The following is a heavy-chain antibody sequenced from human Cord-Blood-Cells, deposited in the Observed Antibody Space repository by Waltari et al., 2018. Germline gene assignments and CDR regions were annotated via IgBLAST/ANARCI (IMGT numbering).Heavy chain of an antibody. CDR2: IYYSGST. CDR3: ASRANWGFEDY. J-gene: IGHJ4*02. D-gene: IGHD7-27*01. V-gene: IGHV4-39*01. Sequence: QLQLQESGPGLVKPSETLSLTCTVSGGSIRSSSYYLGWIRQPPGKGLEWIGSIYYSGSTYYNPSLKSRVTISVDTSKNQFSLKLSSVTAADTAVYYCASRANWGFEDYWGQGTLVTVSS. CDR1: GGSIRSSSYY.